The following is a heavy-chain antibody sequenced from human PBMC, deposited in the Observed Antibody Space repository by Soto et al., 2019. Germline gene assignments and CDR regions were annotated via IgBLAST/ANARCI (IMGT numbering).Heavy chain of an antibody. Sequence: ALVKVSCKASGYTFTGYYMHWVRQAPGQGLEWMGWINPNSGGTNYAQKFQGWVTMTRDTSISTAYMELSRLRSDDTAVYYCARDFTQKYGGNSPPNGWFDPWGQGTLVTVSS. J-gene: IGHJ5*02. CDR3: ARDFTQKYGGNSPPNGWFDP. D-gene: IGHD2-21*02. V-gene: IGHV1-2*04. CDR2: INPNSGGT. CDR1: GYTFTGYY.